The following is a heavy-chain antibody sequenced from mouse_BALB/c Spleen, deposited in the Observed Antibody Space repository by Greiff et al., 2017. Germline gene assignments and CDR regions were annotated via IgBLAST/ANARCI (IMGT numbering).Heavy chain of an antibody. CDR2: ISYSGST. V-gene: IGHV3-8*02. CDR1: GDSITSGY. Sequence: DVKLQESGPSLVKPSQTLSLTCSVTGDSITSGYWNWIRKFPGNKLEYMGYISYSGSTYYNPSLKSRISITRDTSKNQYYLQLNSVTTEDTATYYCARKDYGSSYGFAYWGQGTLVTVSA. CDR3: ARKDYGSSYGFAY. D-gene: IGHD1-1*01. J-gene: IGHJ3*01.